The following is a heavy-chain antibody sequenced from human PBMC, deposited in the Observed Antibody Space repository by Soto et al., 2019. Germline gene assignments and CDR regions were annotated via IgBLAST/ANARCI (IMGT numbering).Heavy chain of an antibody. J-gene: IGHJ5*02. V-gene: IGHV3-21*01. CDR3: ARDHDRYGSGSSWFDP. Sequence: PGGSLRLSCAASGFTFSSYSMNWVRQAPGKGLEWVSSISSSSSYIYYADSVKGRFTISRDNAKNSLYLQMNSLRAEDTAVYYCARDHDRYGSGSSWFDPWGQGTLVTVSS. CDR2: ISSSSSYI. D-gene: IGHD3-10*01. CDR1: GFTFSSYS.